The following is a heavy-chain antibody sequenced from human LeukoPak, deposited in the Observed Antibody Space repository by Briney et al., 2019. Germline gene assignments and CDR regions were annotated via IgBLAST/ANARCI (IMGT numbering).Heavy chain of an antibody. V-gene: IGHV4-59*01. Sequence: SETLSLTCTVSGGSISSYYWSWVRQPPGKGLEWIGYVSYSGSTDYNPSLKSRVIISIDTSKNQFSLRLSSMTAADTAVYYCARENDRYGRIDYWGQGTQVTVSP. D-gene: IGHD5-18*01. J-gene: IGHJ4*02. CDR3: ARENDRYGRIDY. CDR2: VSYSGST. CDR1: GGSISSYY.